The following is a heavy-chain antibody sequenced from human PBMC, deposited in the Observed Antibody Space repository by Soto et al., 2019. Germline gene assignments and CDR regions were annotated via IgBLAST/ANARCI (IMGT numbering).Heavy chain of an antibody. CDR2: IWYDGSNK. CDR1: GFTFSSYG. V-gene: IGHV3-33*01. Sequence: QVQLVESGGGVVQPGRSLRLSCAASGFTFSSYGMHWVRQAPGKGLEWVAVIWYDGSNKYYADSVKGRVTISRDNSKNTLYLQMNSLRAEDTAVYYWASGRITMVRGVIITDAFDIWGQGTMVTVSS. J-gene: IGHJ3*02. CDR3: ASGRITMVRGVIITDAFDI. D-gene: IGHD3-10*01.